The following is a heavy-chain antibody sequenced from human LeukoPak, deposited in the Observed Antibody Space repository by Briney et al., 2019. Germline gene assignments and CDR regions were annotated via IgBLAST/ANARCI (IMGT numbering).Heavy chain of an antibody. CDR2: IYSGGST. CDR1: GFTVSSNY. CDR3: ARDRPGYSSGWYNPPFDY. Sequence: GGSLRLSCAASGFTVSSNYMSWVRQAPGKGLEWVSVIYSGGSTCYADSVKGRFTISRDNSKNTLYLQMNSLRAEDTAVYYCARDRPGYSSGWYNPPFDYWGQGTLVTVSS. J-gene: IGHJ4*02. D-gene: IGHD6-19*01. V-gene: IGHV3-66*01.